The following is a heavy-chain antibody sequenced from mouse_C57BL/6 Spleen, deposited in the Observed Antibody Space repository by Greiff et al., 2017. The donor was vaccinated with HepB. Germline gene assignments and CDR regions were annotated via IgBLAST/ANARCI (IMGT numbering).Heavy chain of an antibody. Sequence: EVKLEESGGGLVKPGGSLKLSCAASGFTFSDYGMHWVRQAPEKGLEWVAYISSGSSTIYYADTVKGRFTISRDNAKNTLFLQMTSLRSEDTAMYYCARGGVYYDYEYYFDYWGQGTTLTVSS. J-gene: IGHJ2*01. D-gene: IGHD2-4*01. CDR2: ISSGSSTI. V-gene: IGHV5-17*01. CDR1: GFTFSDYG. CDR3: ARGGVYYDYEYYFDY.